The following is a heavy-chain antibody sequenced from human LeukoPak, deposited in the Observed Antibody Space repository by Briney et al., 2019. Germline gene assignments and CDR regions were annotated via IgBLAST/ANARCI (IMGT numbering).Heavy chain of an antibody. CDR3: ARGGLEWLPNGMDV. J-gene: IGHJ6*02. D-gene: IGHD3-3*01. V-gene: IGHV3-9*01. CDR2: ISWNSGSI. CDR1: GFTFDDYA. Sequence: GGSLRLSCAASGFTFDDYAMHWVRQAPGKGLEWVSGISWNSGSIGYADSVKGRFTISRDNAKNSLYLQMNSLRAEDTALYYCARGGLEWLPNGMDVWGQGTTVTVSS.